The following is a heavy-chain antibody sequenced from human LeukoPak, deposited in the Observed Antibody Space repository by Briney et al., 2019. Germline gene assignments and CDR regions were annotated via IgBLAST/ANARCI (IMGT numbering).Heavy chain of an antibody. V-gene: IGHV3-11*04. Sequence: GGSLRLSCAASGFTFGDYYMSWIRQAPGKGLEWVSYISSSGNSISYADSVKGRFTISRDNAKNSLYLQMNSLRAEDTAVYYCARLREIPVFGVVTKFTSYFDYWGQGTLVTVSS. CDR2: ISSSGNSI. CDR3: ARLREIPVFGVVTKFTSYFDY. D-gene: IGHD3-3*01. J-gene: IGHJ4*02. CDR1: GFTFGDYY.